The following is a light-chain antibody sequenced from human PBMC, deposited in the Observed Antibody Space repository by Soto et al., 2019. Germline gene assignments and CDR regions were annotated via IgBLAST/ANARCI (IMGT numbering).Light chain of an antibody. V-gene: IGLV9-49*01. CDR2: VGTGGIVG. CDR3: GADHGDGNTFVYV. Sequence: QSVLTQPPSASASLGASVTLTCTLSSGYNNYKVDWYQQRPGKGPRFVMRVGTGGIVGARGYGIPDRFSVLGSGLNRYLTINNVQEEDESDYYCGADHGDGNTFVYVFGTGTKLTVL. CDR1: SGYNNYK. J-gene: IGLJ1*01.